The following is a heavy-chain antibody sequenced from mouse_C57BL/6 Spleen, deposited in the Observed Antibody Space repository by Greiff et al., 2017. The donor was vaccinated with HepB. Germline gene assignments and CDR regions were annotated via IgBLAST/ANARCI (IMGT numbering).Heavy chain of an antibody. CDR1: GYTFTSYW. CDR3: ARYGLGYYAMDY. V-gene: IGHV1-53*01. J-gene: IGHJ4*01. CDR2: INPSNGGT. Sequence: QVHVKQPGTELVKPGASVKLSCKASGYTFTSYWMHWVKQRPGQGLEWIGNINPSNGGTNYNEKFKSKATLTVDKSSSTAYMQLSSLTSEDSAVYYCARYGLGYYAMDYWGQGTSVTVSS. D-gene: IGHD1-1*02.